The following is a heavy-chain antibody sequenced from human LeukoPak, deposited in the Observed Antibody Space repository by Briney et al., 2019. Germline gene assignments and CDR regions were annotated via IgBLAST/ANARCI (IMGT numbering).Heavy chain of an antibody. J-gene: IGHJ6*03. V-gene: IGHV4-39*07. CDR2: IYYSGST. D-gene: IGHD6-13*01. CDR1: GGSISSSSYY. CDR3: ARDLRYSSSWYGGNYYMDV. Sequence: SETLSLTCTVSGGSISSSSYYWGWIRQPPGKGLEWIGSIYYSGSTNYNPSLKSRVTISVDTSKNQFSLKLSSVTAADTAVYYCARDLRYSSSWYGGNYYMDVWGKGTTVTVSS.